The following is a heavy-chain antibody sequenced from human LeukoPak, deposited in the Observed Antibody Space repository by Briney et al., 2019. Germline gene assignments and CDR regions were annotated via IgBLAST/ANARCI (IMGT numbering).Heavy chain of an antibody. Sequence: PSETLSLTCAVYGGSFSGYYWSWLRQPQGKGREWSGKLNHSRSPNSHPSLKSRVTISVDTSKNQSSLKLSSVTAADTAVYYCASSSYYYDSSQGYYYGMDVWGQGTTVTVSS. J-gene: IGHJ6*02. V-gene: IGHV4-34*01. CDR3: ASSSYYYDSSQGYYYGMDV. D-gene: IGHD3-22*01. CDR1: GGSFSGYY. CDR2: LNHSRSP.